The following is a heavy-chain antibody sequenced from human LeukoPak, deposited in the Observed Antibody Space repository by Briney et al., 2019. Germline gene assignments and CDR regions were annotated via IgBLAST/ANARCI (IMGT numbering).Heavy chain of an antibody. CDR1: GFTFSSYE. J-gene: IGHJ6*02. V-gene: IGHV3-48*03. D-gene: IGHD3-10*01. CDR3: ARDKAEWGSGSYYPYYYYYGMDV. Sequence: GGSLRLSCAASGFTFSSYEMNWVRQAPGKGLEWVSYISSSGSTIYYADSVKGRFTISRDNAKNSLYLQMNSLRAEDTAVYYCARDKAEWGSGSYYPYYYYYGMDVWGQGTTVTVSS. CDR2: ISSSGSTI.